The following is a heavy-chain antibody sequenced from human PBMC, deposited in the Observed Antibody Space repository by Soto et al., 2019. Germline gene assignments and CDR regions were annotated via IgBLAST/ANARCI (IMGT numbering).Heavy chain of an antibody. CDR3: TRGTYGGVFDY. V-gene: IGHV3-74*01. Sequence: GVSLRLSCAASGFTFSSYGMHWVRQAPGKGLVWVSRINSDGSSTTYADSVKGRFTISRDNSRNTLSLQMNSLRAEDTAIYYCTRGTYGGVFDYWGQGTLVNVSS. CDR2: INSDGSST. D-gene: IGHD3-16*01. CDR1: GFTFSSYG. J-gene: IGHJ4*02.